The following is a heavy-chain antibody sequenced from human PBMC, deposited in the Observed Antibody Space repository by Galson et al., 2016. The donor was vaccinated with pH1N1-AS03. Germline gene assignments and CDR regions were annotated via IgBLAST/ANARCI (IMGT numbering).Heavy chain of an antibody. CDR1: GGSSSSSSDY. CDR2: IYYAWST. V-gene: IGHV4-39*01. D-gene: IGHD3-9*01. J-gene: IGHJ4*02. Sequence: ETLSLTCTVSGGSSSSSSDYWGWIRQPPGKGLEWIGSIYYAWSTYYNPSLKSRVTISVDKSKNQISLKLSSVTASDTAVYYCSKQRLQLVKAFDIWRPGTLVTVSS. CDR3: SKQRLQLVKAFDI.